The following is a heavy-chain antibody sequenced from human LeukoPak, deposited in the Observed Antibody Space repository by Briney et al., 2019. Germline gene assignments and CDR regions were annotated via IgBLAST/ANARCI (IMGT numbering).Heavy chain of an antibody. CDR3: ARYRQTGASADG. Sequence: SETLSLTCTVSGYSISSGYYWGWIRQPPGKGLEWIGSIYHSGKTYYNPSLKSRVTISVDTSKNQFSLKLSSVTAADTAAYYCARYRQTGASADGWGQGTLVTVSS. CDR1: GYSISSGYY. D-gene: IGHD1-26*01. V-gene: IGHV4-38-2*02. CDR2: IYHSGKT. J-gene: IGHJ4*02.